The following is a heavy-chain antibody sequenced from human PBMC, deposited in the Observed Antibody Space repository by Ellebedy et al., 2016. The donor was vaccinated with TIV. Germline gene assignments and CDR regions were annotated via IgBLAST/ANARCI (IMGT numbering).Heavy chain of an antibody. CDR2: IDSSGVTV. V-gene: IGHV3-48*02. Sequence: GESLKISCAASGFTFSGYSMNWVRQAPGKGLEWVSYIDSSGVTVFYADSVKGRFTISRDNAKNSLYLQMNSLRDEDTAVYYCARDPTWEQCLVNWGQGTLVTVSS. D-gene: IGHD6-19*01. CDR1: GFTFSGYS. CDR3: ARDPTWEQCLVN. J-gene: IGHJ4*02.